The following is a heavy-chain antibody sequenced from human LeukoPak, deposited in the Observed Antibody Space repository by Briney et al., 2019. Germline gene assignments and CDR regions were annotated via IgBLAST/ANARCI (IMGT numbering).Heavy chain of an antibody. CDR2: IYHSGST. CDR1: GYSISSGYY. J-gene: IGHJ4*02. Sequence: PSETLSLTCTVSGYSISSGYYWGWIRHPPGKGLEWIGSIYHSGSTYYNPSLTSRVTISVDTSKNQFSLKLSSVTAADTAVYYCARDPREYCSSTSCGRGYWGQGTLVTVSS. V-gene: IGHV4-38-2*02. D-gene: IGHD2-2*01. CDR3: ARDPREYCSSTSCGRGY.